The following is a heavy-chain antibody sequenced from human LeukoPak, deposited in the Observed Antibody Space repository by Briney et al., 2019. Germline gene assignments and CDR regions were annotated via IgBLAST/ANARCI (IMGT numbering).Heavy chain of an antibody. V-gene: IGHV3-66*01. CDR3: AKDVGYCSSTSCHLTLQH. CDR1: GFTVSSNY. D-gene: IGHD2-2*01. Sequence: PGGSLRLSCAASGFTVSSNYMSWVRQAPGKGLEWVSVIYSGGPTYYADSVKGRFTISRDNSKNTLYLQMNSLRAEDTAVYYCAKDVGYCSSTSCHLTLQHWGQGTLVTVSS. CDR2: IYSGGPT. J-gene: IGHJ1*01.